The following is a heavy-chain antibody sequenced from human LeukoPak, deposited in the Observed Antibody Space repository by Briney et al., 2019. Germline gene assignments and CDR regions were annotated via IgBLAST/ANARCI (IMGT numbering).Heavy chain of an antibody. J-gene: IGHJ3*02. CDR1: GGSISTSTYY. CDR3: ARHFMVAGYWSVYYDAFDI. CDR2: LVYSGSA. V-gene: IGHV4-39*01. D-gene: IGHD3-3*01. Sequence: PSETLSLTCNVSGGSISTSTYYWGWIRQPPGKGLEWIGSLVYSGSAYYNPSLKSRVTISVDASKNQFSLNLSAVSAADTAVYYCARHFMVAGYWSVYYDAFDIWGQGTMVAVPS.